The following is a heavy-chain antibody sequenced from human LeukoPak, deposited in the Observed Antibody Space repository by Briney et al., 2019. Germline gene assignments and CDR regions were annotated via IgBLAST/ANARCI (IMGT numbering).Heavy chain of an antibody. CDR3: ARDPSYSSSWGVYAFDI. V-gene: IGHV4-30-2*01. CDR1: GGSISSGGYY. D-gene: IGHD6-13*01. CDR2: IYHSGST. Sequence: PSETLSLTCTVSGGSISSGGYYWSWIRQPPGKGLEWIGYIYHSGSTYYNPSLKSRVTISVDRSKNQFSLKLSSVTAADTAVYYCARDPSYSSSWGVYAFDIWGQGTMVTVSS. J-gene: IGHJ3*02.